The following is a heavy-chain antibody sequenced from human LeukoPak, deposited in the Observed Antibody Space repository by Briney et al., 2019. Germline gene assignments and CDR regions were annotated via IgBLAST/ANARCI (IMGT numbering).Heavy chain of an antibody. CDR1: GYTFTGYF. V-gene: IGHV1-2*02. CDR3: ARGSSERDWFDL. Sequence: ASVKVSCKASGYTFTGYFMNWVRQAPGQGLEWMGWINPNSGGANYAQKFQGRVTMTRGTSISTAYMELSSLTSDDTAVYYCARGSSERDWFDLWGQGTLVTVSS. D-gene: IGHD1-1*01. CDR2: INPNSGGA. J-gene: IGHJ5*02.